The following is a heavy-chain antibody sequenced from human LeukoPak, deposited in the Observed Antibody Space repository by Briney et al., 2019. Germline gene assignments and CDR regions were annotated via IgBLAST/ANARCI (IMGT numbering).Heavy chain of an antibody. V-gene: IGHV4-39*01. Sequence: SETLSHTCTVSGGSISSSSYYWGWIRQPPGKGLEWIGSIYYSGSTYYNPSLKSRVTISVDTSKNQFSLKLSSVTAADTAVYYCARRLVPYYDFWSGYSDWGQGTLVTVSS. J-gene: IGHJ4*02. CDR3: ARRLVPYYDFWSGYSD. CDR1: GGSISSSSYY. D-gene: IGHD3-3*01. CDR2: IYYSGST.